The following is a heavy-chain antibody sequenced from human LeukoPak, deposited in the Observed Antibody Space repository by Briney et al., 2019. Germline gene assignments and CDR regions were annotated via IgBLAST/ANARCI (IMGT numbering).Heavy chain of an antibody. CDR2: INHSGST. J-gene: IGHJ4*02. Sequence: SETLSLTCAVYGGSFSGYYWSWLRQPPGKGLEWIGEINHSGSTNYNPSLKSRVTISVDTSKNQFSLKLSSVTAADTAVYYCARVHTVHYYDSSGYYYVDWGQGTLVTVSS. D-gene: IGHD3-22*01. CDR1: GGSFSGYY. V-gene: IGHV4-34*01. CDR3: ARVHTVHYYDSSGYYYVD.